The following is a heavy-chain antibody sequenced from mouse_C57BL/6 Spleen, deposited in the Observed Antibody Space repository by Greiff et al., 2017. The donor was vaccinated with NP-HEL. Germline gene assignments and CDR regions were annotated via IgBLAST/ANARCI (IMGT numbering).Heavy chain of an antibody. CDR2: INPSTGGT. CDR1: GYSFTGYY. D-gene: IGHD2-12*01. J-gene: IGHJ3*01. V-gene: IGHV1-42*01. CDR3: ARAYYTPKEFAY. Sequence: EVQLQQSGPELVKPGASVKISCKASGYSFTGYYMNWVKQSPEKSLEWIGEINPSTGGTTYNQKFKAKATLTVDKSSSTAYMQLKSLTSEDSAVYYCARAYYTPKEFAYWGQGTLVTVSA.